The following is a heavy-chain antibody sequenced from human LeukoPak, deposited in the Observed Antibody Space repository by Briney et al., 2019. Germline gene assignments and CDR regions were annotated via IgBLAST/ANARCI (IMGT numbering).Heavy chain of an antibody. CDR2: ISSSSSSI. V-gene: IGHV3-48*02. Sequence: SGGSLRLSCATSGFTFSSYWMHWVRQAPRKGVEWVSYISSSSSSIYYADSVKGRFTISRDNAKNSLYLQMNSLRDEDTAVYYCARASTLDYWGQGTLVTVSS. CDR1: GFTFSSYW. J-gene: IGHJ4*02. CDR3: ARASTLDY.